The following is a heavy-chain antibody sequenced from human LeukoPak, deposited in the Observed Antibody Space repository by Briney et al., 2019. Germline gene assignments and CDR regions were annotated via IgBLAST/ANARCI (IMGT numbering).Heavy chain of an antibody. CDR3: AREASYWEDSSSSRPFDY. D-gene: IGHD6-6*01. CDR1: GFTFSSYA. J-gene: IGHJ4*02. CDR2: ISYDGSNK. V-gene: IGHV3-30-3*01. Sequence: GRSLRLSCAASGFTFSSYAMHWVRQAPGKGLEWVAVISYDGSNKYYADSAKGRFTISRDNSKNTLYLQMNSLRAEDTAVYYCAREASYWEDSSSSRPFDYWGQGTLVTVSS.